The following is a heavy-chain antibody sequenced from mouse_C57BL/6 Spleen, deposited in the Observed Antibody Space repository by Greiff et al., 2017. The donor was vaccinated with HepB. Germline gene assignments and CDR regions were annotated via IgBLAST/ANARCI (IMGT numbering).Heavy chain of an antibody. CDR2: IDPETGGT. V-gene: IGHV1-15*01. CDR1: GYTFTDYE. CDR3: TKRELGRDFDV. D-gene: IGHD4-1*01. J-gene: IGHJ1*03. Sequence: QVQLQQSGAELVRPGASVTLSCKASGYTFTDYEMHWVKQTPVHGLEWIGAIDPETGGTAYNQKFKGKAILTADKSSSTAYMELRSLTSEDSAVYYCTKRELGRDFDVWGTGTTVTVSS.